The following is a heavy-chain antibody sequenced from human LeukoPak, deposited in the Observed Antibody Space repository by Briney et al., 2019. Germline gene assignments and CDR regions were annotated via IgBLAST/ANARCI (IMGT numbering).Heavy chain of an antibody. V-gene: IGHV1-8*03. CDR1: GYTFTSYA. D-gene: IGHD5-24*01. CDR2: MNPNSGNT. Sequence: ASVKVSCKASGYTFTSYAINWVRQAAGQGLEWMGWMNPNSGNTGYAQKFQGRVSITRNTSISTAYMELSSLRSEDTAVYYCARGGSMATIIYWGQGTLVTVSS. J-gene: IGHJ4*02. CDR3: ARGGSMATIIY.